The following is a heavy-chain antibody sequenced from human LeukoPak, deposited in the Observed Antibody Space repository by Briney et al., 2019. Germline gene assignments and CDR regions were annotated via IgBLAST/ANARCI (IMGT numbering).Heavy chain of an antibody. Sequence: SVNVSCKDSGYTFTSYGISWVRQAPGQGLEWMGWISAYYGNTNYAQKLQGRVTITTDTCKGTVHLEARLLECDDTAVYYCARYCSSTSCYDGNFDYWVQGTLVTVSS. J-gene: IGHJ4*02. D-gene: IGHD2-2*01. V-gene: IGHV1-18*01. CDR3: ARYCSSTSCYDGNFDY. CDR2: ISAYYGNT. CDR1: GYTFTSYG.